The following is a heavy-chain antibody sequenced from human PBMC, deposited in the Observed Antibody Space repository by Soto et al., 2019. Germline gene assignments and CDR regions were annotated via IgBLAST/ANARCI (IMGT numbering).Heavy chain of an antibody. D-gene: IGHD6-19*01. Sequence: GGSLRLSCAASGFTFDDYTMHWVRQAPGKGLEWVSLISWDGGSTYYADSVEGRFTISRDNSKNSLYLQMNSLRTEDTALYYCAKDITPIAVAGIFDYWGQGTLVTVSS. J-gene: IGHJ4*02. V-gene: IGHV3-43*01. CDR1: GFTFDDYT. CDR3: AKDITPIAVAGIFDY. CDR2: ISWDGGST.